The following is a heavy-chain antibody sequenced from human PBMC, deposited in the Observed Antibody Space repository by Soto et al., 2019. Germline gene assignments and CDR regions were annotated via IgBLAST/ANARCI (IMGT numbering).Heavy chain of an antibody. J-gene: IGHJ1*01. CDR1: GFTFSSYG. CDR2: IDPSDSYT. CDR3: GRDFGSGHADV. D-gene: IGHD1-26*01. V-gene: IGHV5-10-1*01. Sequence: GAQSLSCSSSGFTFSSYGMHFLRQMPGRGLEWVGRIDPSDSYTTYNPSLKGHVILSVDKSMNTAYVQWTSLRASDTAMYFCGRDFGSGHADVWGQGTLVTVSS.